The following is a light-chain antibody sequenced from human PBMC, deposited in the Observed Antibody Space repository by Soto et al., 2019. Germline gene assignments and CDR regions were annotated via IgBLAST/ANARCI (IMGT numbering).Light chain of an antibody. J-gene: IGKJ1*01. CDR1: QTISSW. CDR3: QHYNSYSEA. V-gene: IGKV1-5*03. CDR2: KAS. Sequence: DIQMTQSPSTLSGSVGDRVTITCRASQTISSWLAWYQQKPGKAPKLLIYKASTLKSGVPSGFSGSGSGTEFTLTISSLQPDDFATYYCQHYNSYSEAFRQGTKVDIK.